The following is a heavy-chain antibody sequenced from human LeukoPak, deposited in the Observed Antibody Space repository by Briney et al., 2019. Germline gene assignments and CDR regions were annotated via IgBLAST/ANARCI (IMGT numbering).Heavy chain of an antibody. Sequence: GGSLRLSCAASGFTFSSYGMHWVRQAPGKGLEWVAVIWCDGSNKYYADSVKGRFTISRDNSKNTLYLQMNSLRAEDTAVYYCARVHKVVVAATLDYHYYGMDVWGQGTTVTVSS. CDR3: ARVHKVVVAATLDYHYYGMDV. J-gene: IGHJ6*02. D-gene: IGHD2-15*01. CDR1: GFTFSSYG. V-gene: IGHV3-33*01. CDR2: IWCDGSNK.